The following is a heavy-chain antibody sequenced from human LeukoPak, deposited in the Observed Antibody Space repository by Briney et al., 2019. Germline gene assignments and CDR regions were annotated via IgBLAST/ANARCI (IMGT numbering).Heavy chain of an antibody. CDR3: ARDVSHGYGDRGMVTGAIFDY. CDR2: IKQDGSEK. D-gene: IGHD4-17*01. CDR1: GFSFSGYG. V-gene: IGHV3-7*01. J-gene: IGHJ4*02. Sequence: GGSLRLSCAGSGFSFSGYGISWVRQAPGKGLEWVANIKQDGSEKYYVDSVKGRFTISRDNAKNSLYLQMNSLRAEDTAVYCCARDVSHGYGDRGMVTGAIFDYWGQGTLVTVSS.